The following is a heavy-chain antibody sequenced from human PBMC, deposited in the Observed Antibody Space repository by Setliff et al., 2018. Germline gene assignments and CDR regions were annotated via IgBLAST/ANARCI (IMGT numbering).Heavy chain of an antibody. Sequence: PGGSLRLSCAASGFTFNNFAMHWVRQAPGKGLEWVAVIWYDGSNKYYADSVKGRLTISRDNSKNTLYLQMNSLRAEDTALYYCARQATDYWGQGTLVTVSS. J-gene: IGHJ4*02. CDR3: ARQATDY. V-gene: IGHV3-33*01. CDR1: GFTFNNFA. CDR2: IWYDGSNK.